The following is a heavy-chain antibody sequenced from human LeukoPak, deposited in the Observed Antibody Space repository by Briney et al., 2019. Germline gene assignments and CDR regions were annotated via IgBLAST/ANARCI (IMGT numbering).Heavy chain of an antibody. Sequence: PGGSLRPSCAASGFTFSSYAMSWVRQAPGKGLEWVSAISGSGGSTYYADSVKGRFTISRDNSKNTLYLQMNSLRAEDTAVYYCAKDKKVVAAYDAFDIWRQGTMVTVSS. CDR2: ISGSGGST. J-gene: IGHJ3*02. V-gene: IGHV3-23*01. D-gene: IGHD2-15*01. CDR1: GFTFSSYA. CDR3: AKDKKVVAAYDAFDI.